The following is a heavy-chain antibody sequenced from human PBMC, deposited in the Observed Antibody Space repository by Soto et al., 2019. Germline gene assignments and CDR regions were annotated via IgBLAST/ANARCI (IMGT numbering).Heavy chain of an antibody. CDR3: VRGADYDVWSAYPYDWLDP. Sequence: EPGGGVVHPGRSLRLSCAASEFTFDSYAMHWVRQAPGKGLEWVAVISYNGAHKYYGDSVKGRFTISRDNSEKTVYLEMNNLGGDDTAVYYCVRGADYDVWSAYPYDWLDPWGQGALVIVSS. V-gene: IGHV3-30-3*01. CDR1: EFTFDSYA. D-gene: IGHD3-3*01. J-gene: IGHJ5*02. CDR2: ISYNGAHK.